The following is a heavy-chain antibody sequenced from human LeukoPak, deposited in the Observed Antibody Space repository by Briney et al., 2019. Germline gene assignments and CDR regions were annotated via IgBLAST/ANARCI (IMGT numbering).Heavy chain of an antibody. CDR1: GGSISSGDYY. Sequence: SETLSLTCTVSGGSISSGDYYWSWIRQPPGKGLEWIGYIYYSGSTYYNPSLKSRVTISVDTSKNQFSLKLSSVTAADTAVYYCARSAHNRAYYYDSSGYKAFGIWGQGTMVTVSS. V-gene: IGHV4-30-4*02. J-gene: IGHJ3*02. D-gene: IGHD3-22*01. CDR2: IYYSGST. CDR3: ARSAHNRAYYYDSSGYKAFGI.